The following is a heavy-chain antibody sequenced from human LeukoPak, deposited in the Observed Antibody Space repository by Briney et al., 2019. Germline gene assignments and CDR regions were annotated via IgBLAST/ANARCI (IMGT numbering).Heavy chain of an antibody. CDR2: ISSRGSCI. V-gene: IGHV3-23*01. CDR3: AKEEIVVVVARSPGGHTLTGEHYYYYMDV. D-gene: IGHD2-15*01. J-gene: IGHJ6*03. CDR1: VFTFISYG. Sequence: PGGTLRLSCAASVFTFISYGMNWVGQAPGKGLEWVSSISSRGSCIYDADSGRGRVTMSRDNSKNTLYLQMNSLRAEDTAVYYCAKEEIVVVVARSPGGHTLTGEHYYYYMDVWGKGTTVTVSS.